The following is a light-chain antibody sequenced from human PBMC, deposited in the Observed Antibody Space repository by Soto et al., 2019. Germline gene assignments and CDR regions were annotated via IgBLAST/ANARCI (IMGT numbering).Light chain of an antibody. CDR2: EVS. J-gene: IGLJ1*01. CDR3: SSYTSSTTYG. V-gene: IGLV2-14*01. Sequence: QSVLTQPASVSGSPGQSITISCTGTSSDVGGYNYVSWYQQHPGKAPKPMIYEVSNRPSGVSNRFSVSKSGNTASLTISGLQAEDEADYYCSSYTSSTTYGFGTGTNVTVL. CDR1: SSDVGGYNY.